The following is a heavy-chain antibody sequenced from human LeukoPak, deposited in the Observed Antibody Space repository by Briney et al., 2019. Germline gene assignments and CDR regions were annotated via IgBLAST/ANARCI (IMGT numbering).Heavy chain of an antibody. CDR2: IYYSGST. V-gene: IGHV4-59*01. Sequence: SETLSLTCTVSGVSISSYYWSWIRQPPGKGLEWIGYIYYSGSTNYNPSLKSRVTISVDTSKNQFSLKLSSVTAADTAVYYCARRSRRTQNWFDPWGQGTLVTVSS. CDR1: GVSISSYY. J-gene: IGHJ5*02. D-gene: IGHD1-14*01. CDR3: ARRSRRTQNWFDP.